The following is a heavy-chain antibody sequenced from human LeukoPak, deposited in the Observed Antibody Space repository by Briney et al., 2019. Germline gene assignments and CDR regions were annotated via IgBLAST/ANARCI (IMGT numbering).Heavy chain of an antibody. CDR2: LYSGGST. J-gene: IGHJ4*02. CDR1: GFTVGSNY. D-gene: IGHD4-23*01. CDR3: AREGSGGNSVLVY. Sequence: GGSLRLSCADPGFTVGSNYMSWVRQAPGKGLEWVSVLYSGGSTYYAYSVKVRFTISKYNSKNTLYLQMNSLRAEDTAVYYCAREGSGGNSVLVYWGQGTLGTGSS. V-gene: IGHV3-66*01.